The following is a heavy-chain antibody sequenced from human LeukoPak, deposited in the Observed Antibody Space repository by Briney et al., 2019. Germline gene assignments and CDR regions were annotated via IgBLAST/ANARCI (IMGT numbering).Heavy chain of an antibody. J-gene: IGHJ4*02. CDR1: GFTFSSCA. V-gene: IGHV3-23*01. D-gene: IGHD5-18*01. CDR3: AKDLDGDTAMTTDY. CDR2: ISGSGGST. Sequence: GGSLRLSCAASGFTFSSCAMSWVRQAPGKGLEWVSAISGSGGSTYYADSVKGRFTISRDNSKNTLYLQMNILRAEDTAVYFRAKDLDGDTAMTTDYWGQGTLVTVSS.